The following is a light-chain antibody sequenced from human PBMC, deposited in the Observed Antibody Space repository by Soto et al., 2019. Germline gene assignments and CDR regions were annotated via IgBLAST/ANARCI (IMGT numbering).Light chain of an antibody. V-gene: IGLV2-23*01. CDR3: CSYAGSTTVL. J-gene: IGLJ2*01. CDR2: EGS. CDR1: TNDVGNFNF. Sequence: QSALTQPASVSGSPGQSISISCTGTTNDVGNFNFVSWYQQHPGKAPKLILFEGSKRPSGVSNRFSGSKSGNTASLTISGLEAEDEADYYCCSYAGSTTVLFGGGTKLPVL.